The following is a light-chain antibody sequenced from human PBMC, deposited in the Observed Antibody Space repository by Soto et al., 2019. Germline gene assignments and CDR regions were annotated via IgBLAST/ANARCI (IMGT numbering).Light chain of an antibody. CDR1: QSVSNDY. CDR2: SVS. CDR3: HHYGTSPT. Sequence: EIVLTQSPGTLSLSPGERATLSCRASQSVSNDYVAWVQQKPGQTPRLLIYSVSSRATGIPDRFSGSGSGTDFTLTISRLEPADFAVYFCHHYGTSPTFGQGTRLEIK. V-gene: IGKV3-20*01. J-gene: IGKJ5*01.